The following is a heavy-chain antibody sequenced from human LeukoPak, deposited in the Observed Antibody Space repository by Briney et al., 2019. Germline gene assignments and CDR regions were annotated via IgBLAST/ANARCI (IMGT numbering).Heavy chain of an antibody. V-gene: IGHV1-18*01. Sequence: ASVKVSCKASGYIFTNYGISWVRQAPGQGLEWMGWISTYNGYTNYAQKLQGTVTMTIDTSTSTVYMELGSLRSDDTAVYYCARGERITIFGVVIRGRFGGNFDYWGQGTLVTVSS. J-gene: IGHJ4*02. CDR1: GYIFTNYG. CDR2: ISTYNGYT. CDR3: ARGERITIFGVVIRGRFGGNFDY. D-gene: IGHD3-3*01.